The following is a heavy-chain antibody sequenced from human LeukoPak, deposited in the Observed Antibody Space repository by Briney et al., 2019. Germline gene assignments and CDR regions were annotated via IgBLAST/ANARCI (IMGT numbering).Heavy chain of an antibody. CDR3: AELGITMIGGV. Sequence: PGGSLRLSCAASRFTFSSYSMNWVRQAPGKGLEWVSSISSSNSYIYYADSVKGRFTISRDNAKNSLYLQMNSLRAEDTAVYYCAELGITMIGGVWGKGTTVTISS. D-gene: IGHD3-10*02. J-gene: IGHJ6*04. CDR1: RFTFSSYS. CDR2: ISSSNSYI. V-gene: IGHV3-21*01.